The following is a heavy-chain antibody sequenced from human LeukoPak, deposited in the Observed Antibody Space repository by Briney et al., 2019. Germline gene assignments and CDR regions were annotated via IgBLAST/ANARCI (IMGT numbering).Heavy chain of an antibody. Sequence: PGGSLRLSCAASGFTFSSYAMSWVRQAPGKGLEWVSAISGSGGSTYYADSVKGRFTISRDNAKNSLYLQMNSLRAEDTAVYYCARAAPDTYYYDSSPPDFDYWGQGTLVTVSS. D-gene: IGHD3-22*01. CDR3: ARAAPDTYYYDSSPPDFDY. CDR2: ISGSGGST. V-gene: IGHV3-23*01. J-gene: IGHJ4*02. CDR1: GFTFSSYA.